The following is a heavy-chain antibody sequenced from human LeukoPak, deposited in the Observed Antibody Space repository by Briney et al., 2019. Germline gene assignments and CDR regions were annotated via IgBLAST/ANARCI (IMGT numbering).Heavy chain of an antibody. CDR1: GFTFSSYG. Sequence: GGSLRLSCAASGFTFSSYGMHWVRQAPGKVLEWVAFIRYDGSNKYYADSVKGRFTISRDNSKNTLYLQMNSLRAEDTAVYYCAKDKGSCSSTSCYLWWGQGTLVTVSS. D-gene: IGHD2-2*01. CDR2: IRYDGSNK. V-gene: IGHV3-30*02. J-gene: IGHJ4*02. CDR3: AKDKGSCSSTSCYLW.